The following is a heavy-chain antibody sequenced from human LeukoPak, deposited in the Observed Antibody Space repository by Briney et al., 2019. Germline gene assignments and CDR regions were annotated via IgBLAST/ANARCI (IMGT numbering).Heavy chain of an antibody. CDR2: IYSGGST. CDR3: AATYPMGTGDY. CDR1: GITASSNY. J-gene: IGHJ4*02. V-gene: IGHV3-53*01. Sequence: GGSLRLSCAASGITASSNYMSWVRQAPGKGLEWVSVIYSGGSTYYADSVKGRFTISRDNSKNTLYLQMNSLRAEDTAVYYCAATYPMGTGDYWGQGTLVTVSS. D-gene: IGHD1-14*01.